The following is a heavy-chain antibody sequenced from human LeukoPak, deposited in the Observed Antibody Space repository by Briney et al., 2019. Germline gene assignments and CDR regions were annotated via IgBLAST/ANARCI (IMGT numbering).Heavy chain of an antibody. D-gene: IGHD6-13*01. J-gene: IGHJ4*02. CDR3: ARDSWVN. CDR1: GFTFSSYA. V-gene: IGHV3-30-3*01. Sequence: GGSLRLSCAASGFTFSSYAMHWVRQAPGKGLEWVAVISYDGSNKYYADSVKGRFTISRDNSKNTLYLQMNSLRAEYTAVYYCARDSWVNWGQGTLVTVSS. CDR2: ISYDGSNK.